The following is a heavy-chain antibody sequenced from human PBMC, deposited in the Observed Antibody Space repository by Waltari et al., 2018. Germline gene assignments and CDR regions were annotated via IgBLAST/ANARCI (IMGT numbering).Heavy chain of an antibody. V-gene: IGHV4-4*07. J-gene: IGHJ6*02. CDR1: GGSISTFY. CDR2: ILTSGNT. Sequence: QVQLQESGPGLVKPSETLSLTCTVSGGSISTFYWSWLRQPAGKGLELFWRILTSGNTNYNPSLKSRITRSVETSKNQFSLKLSSVTATDTAVYYCARASSSSPYNYYYGMDVWGQGTTVTVSS. D-gene: IGHD6-6*01. CDR3: ARASSSSPYNYYYGMDV.